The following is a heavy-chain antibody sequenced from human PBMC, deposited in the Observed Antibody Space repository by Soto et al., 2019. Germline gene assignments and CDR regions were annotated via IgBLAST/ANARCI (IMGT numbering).Heavy chain of an antibody. CDR2: IYYSGST. CDR3: ARVSGLLWFGELLYGMDV. Sequence: PSQTLSLTCTVSGGSISSYYWSWIRQPPGKGLEWIGYIYYSGSTNYNPSLKSRVTISVDTSKNQFSLKLSSVTAADTAVYYCARVSGLLWFGELLYGMDVCGQGTTVTVSS. V-gene: IGHV4-59*01. CDR1: GGSISSYY. D-gene: IGHD3-10*01. J-gene: IGHJ6*02.